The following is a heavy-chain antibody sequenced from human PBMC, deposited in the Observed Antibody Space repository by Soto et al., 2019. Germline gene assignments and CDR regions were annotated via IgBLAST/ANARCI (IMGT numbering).Heavy chain of an antibody. Sequence: DVQLVASGGDLVQPGGSLRLSCAASGFSISNYGMNWVRQAPGKGLEWVSYIGSTTYYADSVKGRFTISRDNAKNSLYLQMNSLRDEDSAVYYCARAVGGTAFDYWGQGTLVTVSS. V-gene: IGHV3-48*02. CDR2: IGSTT. J-gene: IGHJ4*02. D-gene: IGHD1-1*01. CDR1: GFSISNYG. CDR3: ARAVGGTAFDY.